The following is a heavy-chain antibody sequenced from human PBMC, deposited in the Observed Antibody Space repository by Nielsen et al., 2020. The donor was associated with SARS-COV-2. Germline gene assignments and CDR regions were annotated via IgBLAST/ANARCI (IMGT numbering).Heavy chain of an antibody. Sequence: GESLKISCAASGFSFSDYNMNWVRQAPGKGLEWVGRIKSKTDGGTTDYAAPVKGRFSISRDDSKNTLYLQMNSLITEDTAVYFCTTYYDSSGYYLFDFWGQGTLVTVSS. CDR3: TTYYDSSGYYLFDF. V-gene: IGHV3-15*01. CDR1: GFSFSDYN. J-gene: IGHJ4*02. CDR2: IKSKTDGGTT. D-gene: IGHD3-22*01.